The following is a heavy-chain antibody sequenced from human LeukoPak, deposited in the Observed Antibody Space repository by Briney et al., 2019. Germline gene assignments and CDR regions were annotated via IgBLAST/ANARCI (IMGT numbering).Heavy chain of an antibody. Sequence: PGGSLRLSCAASGFTFSSYSMNWVRQAPGKGLEWVSSINSRSSSIYYADSVKGRFTISRDNAKNSLYLQMNSLRAEDTAVYYCARDLGIAAHLTVWFDPWGQGTLVTVSS. CDR1: GFTFSSYS. D-gene: IGHD6-13*01. V-gene: IGHV3-21*01. J-gene: IGHJ5*02. CDR2: INSRSSSI. CDR3: ARDLGIAAHLTVWFDP.